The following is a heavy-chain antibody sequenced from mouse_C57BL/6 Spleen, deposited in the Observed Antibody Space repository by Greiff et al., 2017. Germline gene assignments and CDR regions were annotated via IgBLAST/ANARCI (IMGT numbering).Heavy chain of an antibody. CDR3: ARRDYSIRFAY. Sequence: EVQLQQSGPELVKPGASVKISCKASGYTFTDYYMNWVKQSHGKSLEWIGDINPNNGGTSYNQKFKGKATLTVDKSSSTAYMELRSLTSEDSAVXYCARRDYSIRFAYWGQGTLVTVSA. D-gene: IGHD2-5*01. J-gene: IGHJ3*01. CDR1: GYTFTDYY. CDR2: INPNNGGT. V-gene: IGHV1-26*01.